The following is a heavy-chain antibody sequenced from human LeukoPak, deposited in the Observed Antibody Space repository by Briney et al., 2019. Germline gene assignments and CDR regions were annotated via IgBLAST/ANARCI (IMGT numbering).Heavy chain of an antibody. J-gene: IGHJ4*02. CDR3: AREGGYGGVFDY. CDR2: IKQDGSEK. Sequence: GGSLRLSCAASRFTFSSYWMTWVREAPGEGLELVANIKQDGSEKYYVGSVKGRFTISRDNTKNSLYLQMNSLRAEDTAVYYCAREGGYGGVFDYWGQGTLVTVSS. D-gene: IGHD5-12*01. CDR1: RFTFSSYW. V-gene: IGHV3-7*05.